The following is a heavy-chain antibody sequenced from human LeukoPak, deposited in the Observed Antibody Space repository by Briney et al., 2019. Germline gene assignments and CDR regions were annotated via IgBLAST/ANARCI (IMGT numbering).Heavy chain of an antibody. CDR2: IYASGNT. D-gene: IGHD6-13*01. CDR3: ARGRGSSWYEK. Sequence: PSETLSLTCTVSGGSISSYYWSWVRQPAGKGLEWIGRIYASGNTNYNPSLKGRVTMTVDTSKNQFSLNLSSVTAADTAVYYCARGRGSSWYEKWGQGTLVAVSS. J-gene: IGHJ4*02. V-gene: IGHV4-4*07. CDR1: GGSISSYY.